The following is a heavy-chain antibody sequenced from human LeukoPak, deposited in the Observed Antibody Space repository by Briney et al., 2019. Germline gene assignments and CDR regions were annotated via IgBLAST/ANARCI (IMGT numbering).Heavy chain of an antibody. CDR2: IYPGDSDT. CDR1: GYSFTNYW. D-gene: IGHD6-19*01. Sequence: GESLKISCKGSGYSFTNYWIGWVRQMPGKGLEWMGIIYPGDSDTRYSPSFQGQVIISADESISTAYLQWSSLKASDTAMYYCTRHTPAYSSGWSPRYFDYWGQGTLVTVSS. J-gene: IGHJ4*02. CDR3: TRHTPAYSSGWSPRYFDY. V-gene: IGHV5-51*01.